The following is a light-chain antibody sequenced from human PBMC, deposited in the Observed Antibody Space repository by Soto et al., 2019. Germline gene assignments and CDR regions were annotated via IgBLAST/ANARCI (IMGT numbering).Light chain of an antibody. Sequence: EIVLTQSPGTLSLSPGERATLSCRASQSFSRSFLAWYQQKPGQAPRLLLYGASSRATGIPDRFSGSGSGTDFTLSIASLEPEDFAVYFCQQYVTSPITVGQGTRLEIK. J-gene: IGKJ5*01. CDR3: QQYVTSPIT. CDR1: QSFSRSF. V-gene: IGKV3-20*01. CDR2: GAS.